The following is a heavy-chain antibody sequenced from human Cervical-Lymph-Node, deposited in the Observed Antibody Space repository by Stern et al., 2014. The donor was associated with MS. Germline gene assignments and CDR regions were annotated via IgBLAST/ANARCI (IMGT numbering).Heavy chain of an antibody. CDR2: SSYDGNHK. V-gene: IGHV3-30*03. CDR3: ARDYEDTSMLFDH. J-gene: IGHJ4*02. CDR1: GFTFSSYG. D-gene: IGHD2-8*01. Sequence: MQLVESGGAVVQPGRSLRISCAASGFTFSSYGMPWVRQAPGKGLEGVAFSSYDGNHKYHAASLKGRFTISRDNSKNTLHLQMNSVTPDDTAIYYCARDYEDTSMLFDHWGQGTLVTVSS.